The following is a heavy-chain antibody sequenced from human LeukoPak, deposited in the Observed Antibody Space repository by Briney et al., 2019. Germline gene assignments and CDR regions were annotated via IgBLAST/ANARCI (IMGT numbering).Heavy chain of an antibody. J-gene: IGHJ4*02. CDR1: GFTFSNYW. CDR2: IDNAGSIT. CDR3: AKNGAYSGYDYIDY. D-gene: IGHD5-12*01. Sequence: GGSLRLSCAASGFTFSNYWIHWVRQAPGKGLVWVSRIDNAGSITTYADSVKGRFTVSRDNSRNTLYLQINSLRAEDTAVYYCAKNGAYSGYDYIDYWGQGTLVTVSS. V-gene: IGHV3-74*03.